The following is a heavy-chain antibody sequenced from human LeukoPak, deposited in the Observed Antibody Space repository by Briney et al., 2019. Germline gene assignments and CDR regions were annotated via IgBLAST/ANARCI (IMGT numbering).Heavy chain of an antibody. V-gene: IGHV1-18*01. CDR1: GYTFTSYG. CDR2: ISAYNGNT. Sequence: GASVKVSCKASGYTFTSYGISWVRQAPGQGLEWMGWISAYNGNTNYAQKLQGRVTMTTDTSTSTAYMELRSLRSDDTAVYSCPLPGYYDSRGPGGQGTLVTVSS. D-gene: IGHD3-22*01. CDR3: PLPGYYDSRGP. J-gene: IGHJ5*02.